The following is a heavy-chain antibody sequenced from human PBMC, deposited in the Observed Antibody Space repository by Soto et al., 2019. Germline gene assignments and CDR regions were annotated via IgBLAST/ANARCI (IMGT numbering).Heavy chain of an antibody. CDR3: ARDHSARIEY. D-gene: IGHD6-13*01. CDR2: TYFRSKWYN. CDR1: GDSVSTNVAA. V-gene: IGHV6-1*01. Sequence: SQTLSLTCAISGDSVSTNVAAWNWIRQSPSRGLEWLGRTYFRSKWYNDYAESVRSRITINPDTSKNQFSLQLNSVTPDDTAVYYCARDHSARIEYWGQGTLVTVS. J-gene: IGHJ4*02.